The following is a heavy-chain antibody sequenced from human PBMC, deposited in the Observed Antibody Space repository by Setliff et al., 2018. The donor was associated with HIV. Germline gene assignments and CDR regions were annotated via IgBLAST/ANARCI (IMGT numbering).Heavy chain of an antibody. CDR2: ISSSGNT. D-gene: IGHD2-15*01. J-gene: IGHJ1*01. V-gene: IGHV4-39*01. CDR1: GGSISSTSYY. Sequence: LTCTVSGGSISSTSYYWGWIRQPPGTGLEWIGSISSSGNTYYNPSLKSRVTTSVDTPKNQFSLKLNSVTAADTAVYYCARARRAGSGPKYFQHWGQGTLVTVSS. CDR3: ARARRAGSGPKYFQH.